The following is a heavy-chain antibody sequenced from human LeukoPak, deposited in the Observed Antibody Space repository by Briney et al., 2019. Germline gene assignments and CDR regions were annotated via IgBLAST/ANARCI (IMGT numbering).Heavy chain of an antibody. V-gene: IGHV4-34*01. CDR1: GGSFSGYY. CDR2: INHSGST. CDR3: AREDRIAVAGYDY. D-gene: IGHD6-19*01. J-gene: IGHJ4*02. Sequence: PSETLSLTCAVYGGSFSGYYWSWIRQPPGKGLEWIGEINHSGSTNYNPSLKSRVTISVDTSKNQFSLKLSSVTAADTAVYYCAREDRIAVAGYDYWGQGTLVTVSS.